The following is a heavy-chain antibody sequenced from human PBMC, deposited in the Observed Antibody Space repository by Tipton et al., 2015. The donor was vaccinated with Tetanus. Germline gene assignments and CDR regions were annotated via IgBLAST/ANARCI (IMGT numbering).Heavy chain of an antibody. Sequence: LSCAASGFTFDDYAMHWARQAPGKGLEWIGYIYYSGSTNYNPSLKSRVTISVDTSKNQFSLKLSSVTAADTAVYYCARDNRVPLRFGELLEFYYYYGMDVWGQGTTVTVSS. CDR1: GFTFDDYA. CDR3: ARDNRVPLRFGELLEFYYYYGMDV. D-gene: IGHD3-10*01. J-gene: IGHJ6*02. CDR2: IYYSGST. V-gene: IGHV4-59*01.